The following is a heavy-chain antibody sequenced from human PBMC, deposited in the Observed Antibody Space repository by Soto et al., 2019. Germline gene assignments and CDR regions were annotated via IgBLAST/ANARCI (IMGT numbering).Heavy chain of an antibody. Sequence: GSLRLACAASGXTVSTYEMAWVRQAPGKGLEWVANIKQDGSGTNYVDSVKGLFTISRDNAKNSLYLNMNSLRAEDTAVYYCARDRAGALEYWGQGTLVTVSS. J-gene: IGHJ4*02. D-gene: IGHD1-26*01. CDR3: ARDRAGALEY. V-gene: IGHV3-7*03. CDR1: GXTVSTYE. CDR2: IKQDGSGT.